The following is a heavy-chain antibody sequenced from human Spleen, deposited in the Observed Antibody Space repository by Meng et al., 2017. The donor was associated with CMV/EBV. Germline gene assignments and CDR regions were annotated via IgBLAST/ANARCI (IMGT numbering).Heavy chain of an antibody. CDR3: ARMGVTGWLDP. CDR2: INPTFGST. Sequence: SCKSSRYPFTSYYMHWVRQAPGQGLEWMGTINPTFGSTTYAQQFQGRVTMTRDTSTSTVDMELSSLRYEDTAVYFCARMGVTGWLDPWGQGTLVTVSS. J-gene: IGHJ5*02. V-gene: IGHV1-46*01. D-gene: IGHD3-16*01. CDR1: RYPFTSYY.